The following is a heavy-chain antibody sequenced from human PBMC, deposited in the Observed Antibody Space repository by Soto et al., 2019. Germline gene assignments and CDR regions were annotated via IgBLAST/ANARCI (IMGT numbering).Heavy chain of an antibody. D-gene: IGHD2-15*01. Sequence: QVQLVQSGSELKKPGASVKVSCKASGYTFTSYAMNWVRQAPGQGLEWMGWINTNTGNPTYGQAFTGRFVSSLDTSVSTGYLQICSLKAEDTAVYYCARALDCSGGSCYDHNWFDPWGQGALVTVSS. CDR1: GYTFTSYA. CDR3: ARALDCSGGSCYDHNWFDP. V-gene: IGHV7-4-1*01. CDR2: INTNTGNP. J-gene: IGHJ5*02.